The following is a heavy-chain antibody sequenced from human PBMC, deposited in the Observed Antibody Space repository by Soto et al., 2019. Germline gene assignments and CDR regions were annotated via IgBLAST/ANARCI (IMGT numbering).Heavy chain of an antibody. CDR3: AREWYDSSGYYYFDY. J-gene: IGHJ4*02. Sequence: EVQLVESGGGLIQPGGSLRLSCAASGFNVSSNYMSWVRQAPGKGLEWVSADSVKGRLTISRDNSNNTLYLQMNSLRAEDTAVYYCAREWYDSSGYYYFDYWGQGTLVTVSS. D-gene: IGHD3-22*01. CDR1: GFNVSSNY. V-gene: IGHV3-53*01.